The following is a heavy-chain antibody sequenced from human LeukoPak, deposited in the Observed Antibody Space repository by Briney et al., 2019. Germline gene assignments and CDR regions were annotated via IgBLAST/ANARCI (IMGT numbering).Heavy chain of an antibody. D-gene: IGHD1-26*01. CDR1: RFTFSSYG. CDR3: ARDYGVHWELAWYFDY. Sequence: PGGSLRLSCAASRFTFSSYGMHWVRQAPGKGLEWVAVIWYDGSNKYYADSVKGRFTISRDNSKNTLYLQMNSLRAEDTAVYYCARDYGVHWELAWYFDYWGQGTLVTVSS. CDR2: IWYDGSNK. V-gene: IGHV3-33*01. J-gene: IGHJ4*02.